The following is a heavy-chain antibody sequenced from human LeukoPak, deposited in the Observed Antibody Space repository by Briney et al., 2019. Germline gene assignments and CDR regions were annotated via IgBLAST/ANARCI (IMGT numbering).Heavy chain of an antibody. CDR2: IKQDGSEK. J-gene: IGHJ4*02. D-gene: IGHD5-18*01. V-gene: IGHV3-7*01. CDR1: GFTFSSYA. Sequence: GGSLRLSCAASGFTFSSYAMSWVRQAPGKGLEWVANIKQDGSEKYYVDSVKGRFTISRDNAKNSLYLQMNSLRAEDTAVYYCASLGYGYEHWGQGTLVTVSS. CDR3: ASLGYGYEH.